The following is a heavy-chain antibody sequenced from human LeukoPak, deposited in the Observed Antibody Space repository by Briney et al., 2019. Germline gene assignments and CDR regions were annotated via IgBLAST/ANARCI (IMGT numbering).Heavy chain of an antibody. D-gene: IGHD3-10*01. J-gene: IGHJ4*02. CDR2: IYYSGST. V-gene: IGHV4-59*01. CDR3: ARYYGSGSYYPSD. CDR1: GGSISSYY. Sequence: PSETLSLTCTVSGGSISSYYWSWIRQPPGKGLEWIGYIYYSGSTNYNPSLKSRVTISVDTSKNQFSLKLSSVTAADTAVYYCARYYGSGSYYPSDWGQGTLVTVSS.